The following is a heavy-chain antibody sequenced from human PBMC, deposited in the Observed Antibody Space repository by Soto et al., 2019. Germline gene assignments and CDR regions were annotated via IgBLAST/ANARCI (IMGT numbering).Heavy chain of an antibody. V-gene: IGHV4-34*01. D-gene: IGHD4-17*01. Sequence: QVQLQQWGAGLLKPSETLSRTCAVYGGSLSAYYWSWIRQPPGKGLEWIGEINYSGNTNYNPALKSRVTIPVDRSKSQFSLKLTSVTAADTAVYYCARKVTMQYYFDYWAQGTLVAVSS. CDR2: INYSGNT. CDR3: ARKVTMQYYFDY. J-gene: IGHJ4*02. CDR1: GGSLSAYY.